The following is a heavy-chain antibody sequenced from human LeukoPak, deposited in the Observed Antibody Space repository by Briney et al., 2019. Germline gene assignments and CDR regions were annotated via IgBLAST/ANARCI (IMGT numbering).Heavy chain of an antibody. Sequence: PGGSLRLSCAASGFTFSDYYMSWIRQAPGKGLEWVSYISSSGSTIYYADSVKGRFTISRDNAKNSLYLQMNSLRAEDTAVYYCARDPEVLRYFDWARYDCWGQGTLVTVSS. CDR2: ISSSGSTI. CDR3: ARDPEVLRYFDWARYDC. CDR1: GFTFSDYY. V-gene: IGHV3-11*01. J-gene: IGHJ4*02. D-gene: IGHD3-9*01.